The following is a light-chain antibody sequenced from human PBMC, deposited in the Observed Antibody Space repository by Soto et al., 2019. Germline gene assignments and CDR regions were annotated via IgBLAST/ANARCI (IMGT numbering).Light chain of an antibody. CDR2: DVS. Sequence: QSALTQPASVSGSPGQSITISCTGTSSDVGGYNYVSWYQQHPGKAPKLMIYDVSNRPSGVSNRFSGSKSGNMASLTISGLQAEDEADYYCSSYTSSSLLFGGGTKLTVL. CDR1: SSDVGGYNY. J-gene: IGLJ2*01. V-gene: IGLV2-14*01. CDR3: SSYTSSSLL.